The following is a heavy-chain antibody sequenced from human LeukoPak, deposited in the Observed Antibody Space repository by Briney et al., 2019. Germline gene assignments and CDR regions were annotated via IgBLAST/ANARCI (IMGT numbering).Heavy chain of an antibody. CDR2: IRGSGGST. J-gene: IGHJ4*02. CDR3: AVGGFGNALDY. V-gene: IGHV3-23*01. D-gene: IGHD3-10*01. Sequence: GGSLRLSCAASGFTFSGYSMIWVRQAPGKGLEWVSAIRGSGGSTYYADSVKGRVTISRDKSKNTLYLQMNSLRAEDTAVYYCAVGGFGNALDYWGQGTLVTVSS. CDR1: GFTFSGYS.